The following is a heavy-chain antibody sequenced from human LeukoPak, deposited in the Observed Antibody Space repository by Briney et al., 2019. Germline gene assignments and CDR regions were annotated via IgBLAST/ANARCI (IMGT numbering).Heavy chain of an antibody. CDR2: ISGSGGST. V-gene: IGHV3-23*01. Sequence: GGSLRLSCAASGFTFSSYAMSWVRQAPGKGLEWVSAISGSGGSTYYADSVKGRFTISRDNSKNTLYLQMNSLRAEDTAVYYCAKEVYYDSSGYYCSYFDYWGQGTLVTVSS. CDR3: AKEVYYDSSGYYCSYFDY. J-gene: IGHJ4*02. CDR1: GFTFSSYA. D-gene: IGHD3-22*01.